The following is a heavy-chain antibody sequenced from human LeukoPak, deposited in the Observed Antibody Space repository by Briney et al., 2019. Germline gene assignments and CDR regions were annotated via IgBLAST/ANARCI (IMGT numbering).Heavy chain of an antibody. CDR2: ISSSSTTI. CDR3: ARDKKSYYYGSGYWFDP. D-gene: IGHD3-10*01. CDR1: GFTFSSYS. V-gene: IGHV3-48*02. Sequence: GGSLRLSCAVSGFTFSSYSMNWVRQAPGQGLEWISYISSSSTTIYYADSVTGRFTISRDNAKNSLYLQMNSLRDEDTAVYYCARDKKSYYYGSGYWFDPWGQGTLVTVSS. J-gene: IGHJ5*02.